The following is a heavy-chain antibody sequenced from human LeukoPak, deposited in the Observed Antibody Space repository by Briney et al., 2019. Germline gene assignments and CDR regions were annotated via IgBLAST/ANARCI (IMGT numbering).Heavy chain of an antibody. J-gene: IGHJ4*02. CDR3: AIVGANIDY. CDR1: GGTFSSYA. CDR2: IIPILGIA. Sequence: SVKVSCKASGGTFSSYAISWVRQAPGQGLEWMGRIIPILGIANYAQKFQGRVTITADKSTSTAYMKLSSLRSEDTAVYYCAIVGANIDYWGQGTLVTVPS. D-gene: IGHD1-26*01. V-gene: IGHV1-69*04.